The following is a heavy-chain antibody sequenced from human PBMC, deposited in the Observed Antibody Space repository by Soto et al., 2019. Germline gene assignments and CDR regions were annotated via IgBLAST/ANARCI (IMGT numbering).Heavy chain of an antibody. CDR1: GYTFTSYG. CDR3: ARSDERGYDGGRGWFDP. Sequence: QVQLVQSGAEVKKPGASVKVSCKASGYTFTSYGISWVRQAPGQGLEWMGWISAYNGNTNYAQKLQGRVTMTTDTSTSTGYMELRSLSSDDTAVYYCARSDERGYDGGRGWFDPWGQGTLVTVSS. V-gene: IGHV1-18*01. CDR2: ISAYNGNT. D-gene: IGHD5-12*01. J-gene: IGHJ5*02.